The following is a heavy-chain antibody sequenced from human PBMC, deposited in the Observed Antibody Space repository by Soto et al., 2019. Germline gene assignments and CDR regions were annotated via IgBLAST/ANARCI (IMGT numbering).Heavy chain of an antibody. CDR1: GFTFNDYA. Sequence: EVQLVESGGDLVQPGRSLRLSCAASGFTFNDYAMHWVRQAPGKGLEWVSGISWNSGSINYADSVKGRFTISRDNAKSSLFLQMNSLRAEDTALYYCARATGWYSLFDFWGQGTLVTVSS. V-gene: IGHV3-9*01. D-gene: IGHD6-19*01. CDR3: ARATGWYSLFDF. J-gene: IGHJ4*02. CDR2: ISWNSGSI.